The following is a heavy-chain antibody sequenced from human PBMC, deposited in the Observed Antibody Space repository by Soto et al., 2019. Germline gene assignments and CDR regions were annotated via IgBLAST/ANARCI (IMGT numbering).Heavy chain of an antibody. D-gene: IGHD1-7*01. Sequence: QAQLQESGPGLVKPSETLSLTCTVSGGSISSYYWNWIRQPPGKGLEWIGYIYYSGSTNYNSSLKSRVTISVDTSKNQFSLKLSSVTAADTAVYYCAREGLTGTIGLYYYYGLDVWGQGTTVTVSS. CDR2: IYYSGST. CDR3: AREGLTGTIGLYYYYGLDV. V-gene: IGHV4-59*01. J-gene: IGHJ6*02. CDR1: GGSISSYY.